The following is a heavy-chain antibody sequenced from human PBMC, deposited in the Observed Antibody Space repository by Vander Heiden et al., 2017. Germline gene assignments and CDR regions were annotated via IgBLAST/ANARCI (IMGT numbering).Heavy chain of an antibody. V-gene: IGHV4-39*01. D-gene: IGHD3-3*01. Sequence: QLQLQESGPGLVTPSETLSPTCPVSGGSISSSSYSWGWIPQTPGKGLEWIGSIYYSGSTYYNPSLKSRVTISVDTSKNQFSLKLSSVTAADTAVYYCAARPRGRFLEWLRPVDYWGQGTLVTVSS. CDR1: GGSISSSSYS. CDR2: IYYSGST. J-gene: IGHJ4*02. CDR3: AARPRGRFLEWLRPVDY.